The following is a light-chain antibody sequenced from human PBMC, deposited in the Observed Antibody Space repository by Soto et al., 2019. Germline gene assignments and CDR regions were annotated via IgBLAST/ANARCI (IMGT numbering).Light chain of an antibody. CDR2: KAS. CDR3: QQAYT. J-gene: IGKJ1*01. Sequence: DIQMTQSPSTLSASVGDRVTITCRASQRIFNWLAWYQQKPGKAPKPLIQKASNLETGVPSRFSGSGSGTDFTLSISSLQPEDFATYYCQQAYTFGQGTKVDIK. CDR1: QRIFNW. V-gene: IGKV1-5*03.